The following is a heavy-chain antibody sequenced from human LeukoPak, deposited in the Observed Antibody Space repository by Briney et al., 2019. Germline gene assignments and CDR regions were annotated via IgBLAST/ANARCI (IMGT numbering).Heavy chain of an antibody. CDR3: ARVRYDFWSGYAGMDV. V-gene: IGHV1-18*01. J-gene: IGHJ6*02. D-gene: IGHD3-3*01. Sequence: ASVKVSCKASGYTFTSYGISWVRQAPGQGLEWMGWISAYNGNTNYAQKLQGRVTMTTDTSTSAAYMELRSLRSDDTAVYYCARVRYDFWSGYAGMDVWGQGTTVTVSS. CDR2: ISAYNGNT. CDR1: GYTFTSYG.